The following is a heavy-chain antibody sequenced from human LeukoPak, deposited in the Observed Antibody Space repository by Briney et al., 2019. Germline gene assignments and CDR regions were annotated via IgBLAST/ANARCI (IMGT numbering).Heavy chain of an antibody. CDR1: GFNFSTFA. CDR2: INTDGGTT. D-gene: IGHD4-17*01. J-gene: IGHJ4*02. Sequence: GGSLRLSCAASGFNFSTFAMQWVRQAPEKGLEYVSGINTDGGTTYYANSVKGRFTISRDNPKNTLYLQMGSLRAEDTAVYYCAKAPVTTEYFDYWGQGTLVTVSS. V-gene: IGHV3-64*01. CDR3: AKAPVTTEYFDY.